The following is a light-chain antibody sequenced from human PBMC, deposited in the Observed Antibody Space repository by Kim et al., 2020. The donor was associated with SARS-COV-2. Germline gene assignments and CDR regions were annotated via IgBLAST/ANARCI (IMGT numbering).Light chain of an antibody. CDR3: TSHANNDYV. CDR2: EVT. CDR1: SSDFGTYNY. V-gene: IGLV2-8*01. Sequence: QSALTQPPYASGSPGQSVAISCSGTSSDFGTYNYVSWYQQHPGKAPKLIIYEVTKRPSGVPDRFSASMSGNTASLTISGLQPEDEADYYCTSHANNDYVFGTGTKVTVL. J-gene: IGLJ1*01.